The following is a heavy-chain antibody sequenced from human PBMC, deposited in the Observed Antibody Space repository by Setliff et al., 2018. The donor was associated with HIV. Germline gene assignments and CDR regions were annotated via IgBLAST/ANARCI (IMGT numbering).Heavy chain of an antibody. J-gene: IGHJ4*02. CDR3: TLLPGTF. Sequence: LSLTCTVSGASISRGGFYWSWIRQHPGKGLEWIGRSRSISEDYTTYYAASVKGRFSISRHDSESIAYLQMSSLKTEDTAVYYCTLLPGTFWGQGTLVTVSS. CDR2: SRSISEDYTT. V-gene: IGHV3-49*03. CDR1: GASISRGGFY.